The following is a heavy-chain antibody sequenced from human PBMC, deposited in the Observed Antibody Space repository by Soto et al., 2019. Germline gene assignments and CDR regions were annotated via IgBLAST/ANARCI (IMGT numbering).Heavy chain of an antibody. J-gene: IGHJ5*02. CDR2: IYTSGST. V-gene: IGHV4-4*07. CDR3: ARGIYSKVGATIWFDP. CDR1: GDSINSRY. Sequence: SETLSLTCSVSGDSINSRYWSWIRQPAGKGLEWIGRIYTSGSTNYNPSLKSRVTMSVDTSKNRFSLKLSSVTAADTAVYYCARGIYSKVGATIWFDPWGQGXLVTVYS. D-gene: IGHD1-26*01.